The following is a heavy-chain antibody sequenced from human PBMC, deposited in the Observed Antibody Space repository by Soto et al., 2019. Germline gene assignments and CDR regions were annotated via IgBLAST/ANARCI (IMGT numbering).Heavy chain of an antibody. CDR3: ASLRAHGGFLGRGTDYGMDV. CDR2: IYYSGST. D-gene: IGHD2-15*01. V-gene: IGHV4-39*01. Sequence: PSETLSLTCTVSGDSISSSSYYWGWIRKPPGKGLEWIGSIYYSGSTYYNPSLKSRVTISVDAPKNQFSLKLSSVTAADTAVYYCASLRAHGGFLGRGTDYGMDVWGQGTTVTVSS. CDR1: GDSISSSSYY. J-gene: IGHJ6*02.